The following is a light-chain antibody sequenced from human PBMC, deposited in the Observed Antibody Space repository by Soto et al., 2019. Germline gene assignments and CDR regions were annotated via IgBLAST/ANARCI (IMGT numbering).Light chain of an antibody. V-gene: IGKV1-39*01. CDR2: TAS. CDR1: QSIGSY. Sequence: IQITQSPSPRSACVGDRVTITFRASQSIGSYLNRYQQKPGKAPKYLIYTASSLQSGVPSRFSGSGSGTDFTLTISSLQPEEFATYYCQQSSSTWTFGQRSKVDNK. J-gene: IGKJ1*01. CDR3: QQSSSTWT.